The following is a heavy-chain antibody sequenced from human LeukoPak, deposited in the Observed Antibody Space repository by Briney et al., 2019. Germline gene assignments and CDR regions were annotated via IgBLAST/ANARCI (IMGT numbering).Heavy chain of an antibody. CDR2: ISGSGGST. J-gene: IGHJ4*02. CDR1: GFTFSTYG. V-gene: IGHV3-23*01. D-gene: IGHD3-22*01. Sequence: GGSLRLSWAASGFTFSTYGMTWVRQAPGKGLEWVSSISGSGGSTYYADSVKGRVTVSRDNSKSTLFLQMNSLRAEDTAVYYCAKSSYYHGSGYYREYYFDQWGQGTLVTVSS. CDR3: AKSSYYHGSGYYREYYFDQ.